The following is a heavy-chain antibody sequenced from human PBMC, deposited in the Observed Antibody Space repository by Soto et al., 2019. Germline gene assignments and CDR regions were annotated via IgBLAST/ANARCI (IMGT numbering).Heavy chain of an antibody. J-gene: IGHJ6*03. CDR1: GGSISSGGYY. V-gene: IGHV4-31*03. D-gene: IGHD3-9*01. Sequence: SXTLSLTCTVSGGSISSGGYYCSWILQHQGKGLEWIGYIYYSGSTYYNPSLKSRVTISVDTSKNQFSLKLSSVTAADTAVYYCASVLRYFDWPRPYMDVWGKGTTVTVSS. CDR3: ASVLRYFDWPRPYMDV. CDR2: IYYSGST.